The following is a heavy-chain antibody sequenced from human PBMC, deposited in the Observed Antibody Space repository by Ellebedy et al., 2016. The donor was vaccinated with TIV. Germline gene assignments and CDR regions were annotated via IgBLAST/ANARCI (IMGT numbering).Heavy chain of an antibody. CDR3: ARAYYYDTSGYYYDWYFDL. Sequence: ASVKVSCKASGYTFTSYGISWARQAPGQGLEWMGGIIPIFGTANYAQKFQGRVTITADESTSTAYMELSSLRSEDTAVYYCARAYYYDTSGYYYDWYFDLWGRGTLVTVSS. V-gene: IGHV1-69*13. J-gene: IGHJ2*01. CDR1: GYTFTSYG. D-gene: IGHD3-22*01. CDR2: IIPIFGTA.